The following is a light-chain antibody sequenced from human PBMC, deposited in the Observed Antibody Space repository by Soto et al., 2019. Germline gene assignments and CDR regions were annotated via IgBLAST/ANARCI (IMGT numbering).Light chain of an antibody. CDR3: QQANGLPVA. V-gene: IGKV1-12*01. Sequence: DIQMTQSPSSVSASVGDRVTITCRASQGVSGWLAWYQQKQGKAPKLLIYSVSSLQSGVPAKFSGSGSGTDFSLTISRHQPDDFATYYCQQANGLPVAFGGGNRVEIK. CDR2: SVS. J-gene: IGKJ4*01. CDR1: QGVSGW.